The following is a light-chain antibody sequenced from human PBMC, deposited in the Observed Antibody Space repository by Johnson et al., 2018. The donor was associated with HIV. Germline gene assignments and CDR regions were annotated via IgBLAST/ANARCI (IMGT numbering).Light chain of an antibody. Sequence: QSVLTQPPSVSAAPGQKVTISCSGSSFNIGNNYVSWYQQLPGSAPKLLIYENNKRPSGIPGRFSGSTSGTSATLGITGLQPGDEADYYCGTWDGSLSADVFGPGTKVTVL. CDR1: SFNIGNNY. CDR2: ENN. J-gene: IGLJ1*01. V-gene: IGLV1-51*02. CDR3: GTWDGSLSADV.